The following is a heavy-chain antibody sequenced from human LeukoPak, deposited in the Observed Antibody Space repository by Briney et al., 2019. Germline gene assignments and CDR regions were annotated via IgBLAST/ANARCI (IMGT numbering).Heavy chain of an antibody. Sequence: GESLKISCKGSGYSFTSYWIGWVRQMPGKGLEWMGIIYPGDSDTRYSPSFQGQVTISADKSISTAYLQWSSLKASDTAMYYCAISLRDCSGGSCYLGAFEIWGQGTMVTVSS. D-gene: IGHD2-15*01. CDR3: AISLRDCSGGSCYLGAFEI. CDR2: IYPGDSDT. CDR1: GYSFTSYW. V-gene: IGHV5-51*01. J-gene: IGHJ3*02.